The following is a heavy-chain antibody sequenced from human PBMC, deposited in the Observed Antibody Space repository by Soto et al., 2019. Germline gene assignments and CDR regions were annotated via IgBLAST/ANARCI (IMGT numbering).Heavy chain of an antibody. Sequence: SVKVSCKASGYTFSGYYYMHWVRQAPGQGLEWMGGIIPIFGTANYAQKFQGRVTITADKSTSTAYMELSSLRSEDTAVYYCAREQGYSYGTDYWGQGTLVTVSS. CDR1: GYTFSGYY. CDR2: IIPIFGTA. V-gene: IGHV1-69*06. D-gene: IGHD5-18*01. J-gene: IGHJ4*02. CDR3: AREQGYSYGTDY.